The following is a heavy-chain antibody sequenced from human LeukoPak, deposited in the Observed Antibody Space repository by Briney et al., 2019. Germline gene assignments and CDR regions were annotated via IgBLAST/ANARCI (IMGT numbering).Heavy chain of an antibody. V-gene: IGHV1-2*02. Sequence: GASVKVSCKASGYTFTGYYMHWVRQAPGQGLEWMGWINPNSGGTNYAQKFQGRVTMTRDTSISTAYMELSRLRSDDTAVYYCTREAMVRGVLFDPWGQGTLVTVSS. CDR1: GYTFTGYY. D-gene: IGHD3-10*01. CDR2: INPNSGGT. J-gene: IGHJ5*02. CDR3: TREAMVRGVLFDP.